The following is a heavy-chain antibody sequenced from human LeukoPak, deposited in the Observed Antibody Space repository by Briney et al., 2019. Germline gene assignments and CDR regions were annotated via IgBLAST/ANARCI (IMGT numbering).Heavy chain of an antibody. CDR3: ARANRYSSSWYPFDY. CDR1: GYSFTSYW. J-gene: IGHJ4*02. Sequence: GESLRISCKGSGYSFTSYWISWVRQMPGKGLEWMGRIDPSDSYTNYSPSFQGQVTISADKSISTAYLQWSRLKASDTAMYYCARANRYSSSWYPFDYWGQGTLVTVSS. D-gene: IGHD6-13*01. CDR2: IDPSDSYT. V-gene: IGHV5-10-1*04.